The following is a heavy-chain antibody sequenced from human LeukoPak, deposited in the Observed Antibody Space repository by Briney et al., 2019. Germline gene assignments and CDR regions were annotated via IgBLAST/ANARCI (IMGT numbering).Heavy chain of an antibody. CDR2: ISADAATV. CDR1: GFIFSNYY. CDR3: ARMYSSGYYGDYFDY. Sequence: GGSLRLSCTASGFIFSNYYMARVRQPPGRGLEWISYISADAATVKYANSVEGRFTVSRDNTQNSIYLEMSSLRVDDTAVYYCARMYSSGYYGDYFDYWGQGNLVSVSS. D-gene: IGHD5-12*01. J-gene: IGHJ4*02. V-gene: IGHV3-11*04.